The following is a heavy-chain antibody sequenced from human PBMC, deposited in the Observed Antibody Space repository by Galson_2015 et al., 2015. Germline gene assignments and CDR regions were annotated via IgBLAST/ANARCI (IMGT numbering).Heavy chain of an antibody. D-gene: IGHD5-18*01. CDR1: GYTFTSYG. CDR3: ARDWKIQLWYGDWYFDL. Sequence: SVKVSCKASGYTFTSYGISWVRQAPGQGLEWMGWISAYNGNTNYAQKLQGRVTMTTDTSTSTAYMELRSLRSDDTAVYYRARDWKIQLWYGDWYFDLWGRGTLVTVSS. J-gene: IGHJ2*01. CDR2: ISAYNGNT. V-gene: IGHV1-18*01.